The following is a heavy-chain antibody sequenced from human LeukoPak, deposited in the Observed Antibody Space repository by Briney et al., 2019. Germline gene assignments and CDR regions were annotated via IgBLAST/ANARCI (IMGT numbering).Heavy chain of an antibody. V-gene: IGHV1-46*01. CDR3: AREEGTVGATTDYYFDY. Sequence: GSVKVSCKASGYTFTSYYMHWVRQAPGQGLEWMGIINPSGGSTSYAQKFQGRVTMTRDMSTSTVYMELSSLRSEDTAVYYCAREEGTVGATTDYYFDYWGQGTLVTVSS. CDR2: INPSGGST. CDR1: GYTFTSYY. D-gene: IGHD1-26*01. J-gene: IGHJ4*02.